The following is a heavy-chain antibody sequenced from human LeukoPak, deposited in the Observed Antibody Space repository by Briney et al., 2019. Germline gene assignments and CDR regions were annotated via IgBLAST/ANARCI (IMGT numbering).Heavy chain of an antibody. V-gene: IGHV1-69*05. D-gene: IGHD1-26*01. J-gene: IGHJ5*02. Sequence: GASVKVSCKASGGTFSSYAISWVRQAPGQGLEWMGGIVPIFGTANYAQKFQGRVTITTDESTSTAYMELSSLRSEDTAVYYCARCEWELLHIPLWFDPWGQGTLVTVSS. CDR3: ARCEWELLHIPLWFDP. CDR1: GGTFSSYA. CDR2: IVPIFGTA.